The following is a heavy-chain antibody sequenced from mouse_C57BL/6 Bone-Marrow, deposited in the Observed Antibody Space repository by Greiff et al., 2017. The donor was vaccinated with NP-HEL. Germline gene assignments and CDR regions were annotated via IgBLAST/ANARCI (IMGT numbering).Heavy chain of an antibody. CDR1: GFTFSSYA. CDR3: TRAPPYYYGSSWYFDV. D-gene: IGHD1-1*01. J-gene: IGHJ1*03. Sequence: EVKVVESGEGLVKPGGSLKLSCAASGFTFSSYAMSWVRQTPEKRLEWVAYISSGGDYIYYADTVKGRFTISKDNARNTLYLPMSSLKSDDTAMYYCTRAPPYYYGSSWYFDVWGTGTTVTVSS. V-gene: IGHV5-9-1*02. CDR2: ISSGGDYI.